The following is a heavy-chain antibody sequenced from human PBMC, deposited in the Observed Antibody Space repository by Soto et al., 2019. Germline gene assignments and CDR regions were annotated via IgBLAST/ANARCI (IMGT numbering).Heavy chain of an antibody. V-gene: IGHV3-23*01. CDR2: ISGSGGST. CDR1: GFTFSSYA. Sequence: GGSLRLSCAASGFTFSSYAMSWVRQAPGKGLEWVSAISGSGGSTYYADSVKGRFTISRDNSKNTLYLQMNSLRAEDTAVYYCAKELIYGDYVSWYFDLWGRGTLVTVSS. D-gene: IGHD4-17*01. CDR3: AKELIYGDYVSWYFDL. J-gene: IGHJ2*01.